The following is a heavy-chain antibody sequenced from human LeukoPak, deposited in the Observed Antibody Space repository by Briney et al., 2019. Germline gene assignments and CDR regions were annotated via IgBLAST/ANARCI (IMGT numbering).Heavy chain of an antibody. CDR2: INCNSGDA. J-gene: IGHJ6*03. CDR3: ATQTEYCTVSSCYKGHYFYYMDV. Sequence: ASVKVSCKASGYSFTEHYIYWVRQAPGQGLEWVGRINCNSGDANSAQKFQGRVTMTEDTSTHTAYMELSSLRSEDTAVYFCATQTEYCTVSSCYKGHYFYYMDVWGKGTTVTVSS. CDR1: GYSFTEHY. V-gene: IGHV1-2*02. D-gene: IGHD2-15*01.